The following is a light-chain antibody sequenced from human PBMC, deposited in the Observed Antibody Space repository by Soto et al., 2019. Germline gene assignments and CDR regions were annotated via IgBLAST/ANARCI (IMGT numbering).Light chain of an antibody. CDR2: DAS. Sequence: EIVLTQSPVTLSLSPGERATLSCRASQSVSSYLAWYQHKPGQAPRLLIYDASSRATGIPDRFSGSGSGTDFTIAISSLEPEDFAVYYCQQRSNWPLTFGGGTKVEI. J-gene: IGKJ4*01. CDR1: QSVSSY. V-gene: IGKV3-11*01. CDR3: QQRSNWPLT.